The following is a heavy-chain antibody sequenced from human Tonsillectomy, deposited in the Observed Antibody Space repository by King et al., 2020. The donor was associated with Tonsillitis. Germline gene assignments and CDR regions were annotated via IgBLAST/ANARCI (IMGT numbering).Heavy chain of an antibody. Sequence: VQLVESGGGVVQPGRSLRLSCAASGFTFSSYGMHWVRQAPGKGLEWVAVIWYDGRNKYYAESVKGRFTISRDNSKNTLYLQMNSLRAEDTAVYYCARDGRSYYYFDYWGQGTLVTVSS. CDR3: ARDGRSYYYFDY. CDR1: GFTFSSYG. J-gene: IGHJ4*02. CDR2: IWYDGRNK. V-gene: IGHV3-33*08. D-gene: IGHD1-26*01.